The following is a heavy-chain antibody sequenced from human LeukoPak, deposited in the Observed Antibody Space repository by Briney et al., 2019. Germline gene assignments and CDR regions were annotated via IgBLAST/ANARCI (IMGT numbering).Heavy chain of an antibody. CDR2: ISYDGSNK. Sequence: GGSLRLSCAASGFTFSSYGMHWVRQAPGKGLEWVAVISYDGSNKYYADSVKGRFTISRDNSKNTLYLQMNSLRAEDTAVYYCAKVDTAMVPSQWGQGTLVTVSS. CDR1: GFTFSSYG. D-gene: IGHD5-18*01. J-gene: IGHJ4*02. V-gene: IGHV3-30*18. CDR3: AKVDTAMVPSQ.